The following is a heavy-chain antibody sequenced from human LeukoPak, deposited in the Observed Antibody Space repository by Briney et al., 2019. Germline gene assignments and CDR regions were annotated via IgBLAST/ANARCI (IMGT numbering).Heavy chain of an antibody. D-gene: IGHD6-13*01. CDR2: INHSGST. CDR1: GGSFSGYY. CDR3: ARGPPIAAANALFDY. J-gene: IGHJ4*02. Sequence: PSETLSLTWAVYGGSFSGYYWSWIRQPPGKGLEWIGEINHSGSTNYNPSLKSRVTISVDTSKNQFSLKLSSVTAADTAVYYCARGPPIAAANALFDYWGQGTLVTVSS. V-gene: IGHV4-34*01.